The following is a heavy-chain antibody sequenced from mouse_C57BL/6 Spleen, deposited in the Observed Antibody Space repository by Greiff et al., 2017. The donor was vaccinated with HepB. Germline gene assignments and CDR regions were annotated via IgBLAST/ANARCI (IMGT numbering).Heavy chain of an antibody. Sequence: QVQLQQPGAELVRPGSSVKLSCKASGYTFTSYWMHWVKQRPIQGLEWIGNIDPSDSETHYNQKFKDKATLTVDKSSSTAYMQLSSLTSEDSAVYYCARGGKTGSWLAYWGQGTLVTVSA. CDR3: ARGGKTGSWLAY. CDR2: IDPSDSET. J-gene: IGHJ3*01. CDR1: GYTFTSYW. D-gene: IGHD4-1*01. V-gene: IGHV1-52*01.